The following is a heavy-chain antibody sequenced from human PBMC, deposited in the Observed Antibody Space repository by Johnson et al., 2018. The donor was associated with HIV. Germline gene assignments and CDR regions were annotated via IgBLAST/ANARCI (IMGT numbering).Heavy chain of an antibody. CDR1: GFTFNSYA. CDR3: AREMATIRGYAFDI. Sequence: QVQLVESGGGLVKPGGSLRLSCAATGFTFNSYAMHWVRQAPGKGLEWVAVISYDGINKYYADSVKGRVTISRDNSKNTLYLQMNSLRAEDTAVYYCAREMATIRGYAFDIWGQGTMVTVSS. D-gene: IGHD5-24*01. J-gene: IGHJ3*02. CDR2: ISYDGINK. V-gene: IGHV3-30-3*01.